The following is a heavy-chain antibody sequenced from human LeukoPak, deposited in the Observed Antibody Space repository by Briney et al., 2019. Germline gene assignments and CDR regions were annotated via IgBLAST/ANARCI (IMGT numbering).Heavy chain of an antibody. CDR3: ARDPSRSGAFDI. CDR2: ISTYNGNT. V-gene: IGHV1-18*01. Sequence: ASVKVSCKASGYTFTSYGIGWVRQAPGQGLEWMGWISTYNGNTNYAQKLQGRVTMTTDTSTSTVYMELSSLRSEDTAVYYCARDPSRSGAFDIWGQGTMVTVSS. J-gene: IGHJ3*02. CDR1: GYTFTSYG.